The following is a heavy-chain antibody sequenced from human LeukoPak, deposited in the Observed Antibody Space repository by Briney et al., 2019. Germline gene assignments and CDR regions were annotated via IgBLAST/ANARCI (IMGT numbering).Heavy chain of an antibody. J-gene: IGHJ4*02. CDR2: IIPILGIA. Sequence: ASVKVSCKASGCTFSSYAISWVRQAPGQGLEWMGRIIPILGIANYAQKFQGRVTITADKSTSTAYMELSSLRSEDTAVYYCARDITIAGIAAAGAADYWGQGTLVTVSS. V-gene: IGHV1-69*04. D-gene: IGHD6-13*01. CDR3: ARDITIAGIAAAGAADY. CDR1: GCTFSSYA.